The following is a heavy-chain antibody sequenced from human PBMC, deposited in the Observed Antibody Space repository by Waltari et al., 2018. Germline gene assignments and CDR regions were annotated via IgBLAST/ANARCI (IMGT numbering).Heavy chain of an antibody. D-gene: IGHD2-2*01. CDR2: INYDGSQK. J-gene: IGHJ4*02. Sequence: EVQLVESGGGLVQPGGSLRLPCGASGFPFSRYWMSWVRQTPGKGLEWVANINYDGSQKYYADSVKGRFTISRDNAKNSLYLQMNSLRVEDTAVYYCAKSRGFEYWGQGTLITVSS. CDR3: AKSRGFEY. V-gene: IGHV3-7*01. CDR1: GFPFSRYW.